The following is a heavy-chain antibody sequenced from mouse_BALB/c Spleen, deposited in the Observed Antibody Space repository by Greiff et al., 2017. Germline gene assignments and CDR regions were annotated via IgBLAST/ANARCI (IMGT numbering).Heavy chain of an antibody. D-gene: IGHD5-1*01. CDR2: IYPYNGGT. CDR3: ERRDEYYYYAMDY. V-gene: IGHV1S29*02. J-gene: IGHJ4*01. Sequence: VQLQQSGPELVKPGASVKISCKASGYTFTDYNMHWVKQSHGKSLEWIGYIYPYNGGTGYNQKFKSKATLTVDNSSSTAYMELRSLTSEDSAVYYCERRDEYYYYAMDYWGQGTSVTVSS. CDR1: GYTFTDYN.